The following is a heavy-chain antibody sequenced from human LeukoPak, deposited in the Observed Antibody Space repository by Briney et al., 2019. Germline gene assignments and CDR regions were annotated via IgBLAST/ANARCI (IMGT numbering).Heavy chain of an antibody. D-gene: IGHD3-22*01. J-gene: IGHJ4*02. CDR2: VSDSGRNT. V-gene: IGHV3-23*01. Sequence: PGGSLRLSCAASGFTFRRYGMTWVRQAPGKGLDWGSSVSDSGRNTYYADSVKGRFTISRDNSRNALYLQMNSLRAEDTAVYYCAREYHDSSGYLDYWRQGTLVTVSS. CDR1: GFTFRRYG. CDR3: AREYHDSSGYLDY.